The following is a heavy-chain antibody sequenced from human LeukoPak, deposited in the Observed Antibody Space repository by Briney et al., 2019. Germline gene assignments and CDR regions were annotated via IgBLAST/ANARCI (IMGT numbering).Heavy chain of an antibody. Sequence: SETLSLTCTVSGDSISNSNYYWGWIRQPPGKGLEWFGMIYYTGRTYYNPSLKSRVTISVDTSRNQFFLKLSSVTAADTAVYYCARQLNRSSRLDPWGQRTLVTVSS. CDR2: IYYTGRT. J-gene: IGHJ5*02. V-gene: IGHV4-39*01. CDR1: GDSISNSNYY. D-gene: IGHD1-26*01. CDR3: ARQLNRSSRLDP.